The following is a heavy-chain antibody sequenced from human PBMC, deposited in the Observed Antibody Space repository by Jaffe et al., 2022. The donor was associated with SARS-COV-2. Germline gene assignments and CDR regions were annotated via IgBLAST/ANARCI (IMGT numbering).Heavy chain of an antibody. J-gene: IGHJ5*02. D-gene: IGHD2-21*01. V-gene: IGHV3-23*01. CDR2: VSASGAST. CDR3: AKRQGQRGDSHNCIDP. Sequence: EVQLLESGGGLVQPGGSLRLSCAASGFTFSSYAMSWVRQAPGKGLEWVSGVSASGASTYYADSVKGRFTISRDNSKNTLYLQMNSLRAEDTAVYYCAKRQGQRGDSHNCIDPWGQGILVTVSS. CDR1: GFTFSSYA.